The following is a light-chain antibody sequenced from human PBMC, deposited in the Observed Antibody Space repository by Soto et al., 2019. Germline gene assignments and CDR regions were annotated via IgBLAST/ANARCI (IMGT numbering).Light chain of an antibody. CDR1: SSDVGGYNS. V-gene: IGLV2-8*01. CDR2: EVS. Sequence: QSALTQPPSASGSPGQSVTISCTGTSSDVGGYNSVSWYQQHPGKAPKLIIYEVSKRPSGVPDRFSGSKSGNTASLTVSGLQAEDEADYYCTSYAGSNNLVFAGGTKVTVL. CDR3: TSYAGSNNLV. J-gene: IGLJ3*02.